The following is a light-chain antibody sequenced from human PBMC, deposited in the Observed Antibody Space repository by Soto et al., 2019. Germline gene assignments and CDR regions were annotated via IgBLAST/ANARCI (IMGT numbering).Light chain of an antibody. CDR2: KAS. V-gene: IGKV1-5*03. CDR1: QSISNW. CDR3: QQYNSFTLT. J-gene: IGKJ4*02. Sequence: DIQMTQSPATLSASAGDRVTITCRASQSISNWLAWYQQKAGRAPNLLIYKASSLESGVPSRFSGRGPGTEFTLALSSLQPDDCASYYCQQYNSFTLTFGGGTKVEIK.